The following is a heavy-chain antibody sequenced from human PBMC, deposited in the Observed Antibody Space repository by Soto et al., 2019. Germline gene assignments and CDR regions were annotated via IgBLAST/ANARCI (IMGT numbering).Heavy chain of an antibody. CDR3: ARRQISPPTRGAASARGGMDV. J-gene: IGHJ6*02. CDR1: GFNFNNYG. Sequence: QVQLVESGGGVVPPGRYLRLYCAATGFNFNNYGMHWVRQAPGKGLEWVAVIWNDGNGYYYANSVKGRFTISRDNSKNTMFLQMSSLTADDTAVYYCARRQISPPTRGAASARGGMDVWGQGTTVTVSS. D-gene: IGHD6-13*01. V-gene: IGHV3-33*01. CDR2: IWNDGNGY.